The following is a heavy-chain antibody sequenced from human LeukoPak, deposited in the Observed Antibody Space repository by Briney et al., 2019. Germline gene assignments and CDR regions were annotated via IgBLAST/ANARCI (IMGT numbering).Heavy chain of an antibody. CDR3: ARVRGPTVTTMYFDY. J-gene: IGHJ4*02. CDR2: ISPGSTTI. CDR1: GFTFVSHG. V-gene: IGHV3-48*01. D-gene: IGHD4-17*01. Sequence: GGSLRLSCAASGFTFVSHGMIWVRQAPGKGLEWLSYISPGSTTINSADSVKDRFTTSRDKAKRSLFLQINSLRAEHTAVYYCARVRGPTVTTMYFDYWGQGALVTVPS.